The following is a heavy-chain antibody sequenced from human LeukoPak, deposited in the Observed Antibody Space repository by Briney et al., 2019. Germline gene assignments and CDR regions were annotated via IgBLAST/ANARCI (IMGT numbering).Heavy chain of an antibody. Sequence: SETLSLTCTVSGGSISSYFWSWIRQPSGKGLEWIGYIYYSGSTNYNPSLKSRVTISIDKSKTQFSLRLSSVTAADTAVYYCARGYYYFDYWGQGTLVTVSS. J-gene: IGHJ4*02. CDR3: ARGYYYFDY. V-gene: IGHV4-59*08. CDR2: IYYSGST. CDR1: GGSISSYF. D-gene: IGHD2-15*01.